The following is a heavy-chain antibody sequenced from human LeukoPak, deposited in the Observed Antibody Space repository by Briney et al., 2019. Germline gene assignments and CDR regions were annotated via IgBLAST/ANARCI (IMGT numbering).Heavy chain of an antibody. CDR3: ARDHTGTRADY. CDR2: ISSSGSTI. Sequence: GGSLRLSCAASGFTFSSYEMNWVRQAPGKGLEWVSYISSSGSTIYYADSVKGRFTISRDNAKNSLYLQMNSLRAEDTAVYYCARDHTGTRADYWGQGTLVTVSS. J-gene: IGHJ4*02. D-gene: IGHD1-7*01. CDR1: GFTFSSYE. V-gene: IGHV3-48*03.